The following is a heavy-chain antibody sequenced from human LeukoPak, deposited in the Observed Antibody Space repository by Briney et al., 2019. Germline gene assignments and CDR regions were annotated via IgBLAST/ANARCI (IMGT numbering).Heavy chain of an antibody. D-gene: IGHD3-10*01. Sequence: GGSQRLSCAVSGFTFGRFAMNWVRQAPGKGREGVSIISNSGTITSYADSVKGLFTISRDNSKNTVYLQMNSLRAEDTALYYCTTESFHYWGQGSLVAVSS. CDR3: TTESFHY. J-gene: IGHJ4*02. V-gene: IGHV3-23*01. CDR1: GFTFGRFA. CDR2: ISNSGTIT.